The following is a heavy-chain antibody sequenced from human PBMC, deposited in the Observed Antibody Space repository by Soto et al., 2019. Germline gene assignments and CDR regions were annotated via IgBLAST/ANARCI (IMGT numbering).Heavy chain of an antibody. CDR3: ARDPYSSRHGRLRGGYGMDV. CDR2: IYYSGST. Sequence: QVQLQESVPGLVKPSETLSLTCSVSGGSISSNYWSWIRQPPGKVLEWIGYIYYSGSTNYNPSLKSRVTISADKSKNQWSLKLSTVTAAETGVYYCARDPYSSRHGRLRGGYGMDVWGQGTTVTVSS. CDR1: GGSISSNY. J-gene: IGHJ6*02. D-gene: IGHD6-13*01. V-gene: IGHV4-59*01.